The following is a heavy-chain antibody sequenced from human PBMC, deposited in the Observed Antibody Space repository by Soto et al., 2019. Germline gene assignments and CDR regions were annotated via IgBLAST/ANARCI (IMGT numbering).Heavy chain of an antibody. V-gene: IGHV3-30*09. CDR3: ASPTPSRDDSSGYYYC. CDR1: GFSFSTYA. J-gene: IGHJ4*02. Sequence: QVQLVESGGGVVQPGRSLRLSCAAYGFSFSTYAMHWVRQAPGKGLEWVAVISYDGSINYYADSVKGRFAISRDNSKNTLFLQMNGLRTEDTAVYYCASPTPSRDDSSGYYYCWGQGTQVTV. D-gene: IGHD3-22*01. CDR2: ISYDGSIN.